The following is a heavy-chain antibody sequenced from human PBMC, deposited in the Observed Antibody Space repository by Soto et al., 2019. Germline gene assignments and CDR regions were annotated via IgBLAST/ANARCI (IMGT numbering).Heavy chain of an antibody. V-gene: IGHV3-33*01. Sequence: GGSLRLSCAASGFTFSSYGMHWVRQAPGKGLEWVAVIWYDGSNKYYADSVKGRFTISRDNSKNTVYLLMNSLRAEDTAVYYCVRGDNWNDEASDYWGQGTLVTVSS. CDR1: GFTFSSYG. CDR3: VRGDNWNDEASDY. J-gene: IGHJ4*02. D-gene: IGHD1-1*01. CDR2: IWYDGSNK.